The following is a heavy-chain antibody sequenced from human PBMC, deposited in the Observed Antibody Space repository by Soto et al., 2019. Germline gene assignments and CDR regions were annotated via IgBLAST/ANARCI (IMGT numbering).Heavy chain of an antibody. J-gene: IGHJ6*03. D-gene: IGHD3-10*01. CDR1: CGPFSDYY. Sequence: PSETLSLTCAVYCGPFSDYYWSWIRQPPGKGLEWIGEINHSGSTNYNPSLKSRVTISVDTSKNQFSLKLSSVTAADTAVYYCARGRGYYYGSGSYKTNYYYYMDVWGKGTTVTVS. V-gene: IGHV4-34*01. CDR3: ARGRGYYYGSGSYKTNYYYYMDV. CDR2: INHSGST.